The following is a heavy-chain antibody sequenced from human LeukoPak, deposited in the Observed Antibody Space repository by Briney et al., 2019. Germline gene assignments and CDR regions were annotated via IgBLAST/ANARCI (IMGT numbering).Heavy chain of an antibody. CDR3: ARLLRVGYCSTTSCNWFDP. V-gene: IGHV4-38-2*02. J-gene: IGHJ5*02. CDR2: MYHSGST. CDR1: GYSISSAYY. D-gene: IGHD2-2*03. Sequence: SETLSLTCSVSGYSISSAYYWGWIRQPPGKGLEWIGTMYHSGSTNYNPSLKSRVTISVDTSKNQFSLKLSSVTAADTAVYYCARLLRVGYCSTTSCNWFDPWGQGTLVTVSS.